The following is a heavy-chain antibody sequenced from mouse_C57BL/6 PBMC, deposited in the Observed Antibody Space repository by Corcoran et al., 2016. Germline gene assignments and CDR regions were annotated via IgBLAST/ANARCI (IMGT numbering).Heavy chain of an antibody. CDR1: GYTFTGYW. V-gene: IGHV1-9*01. D-gene: IGHD2-1*01. CDR2: ILPGSGST. J-gene: IGHJ1*03. CDR3: PYYGNYYWYFAV. Sequence: QVQLQQSGAELMKPGASVKLSCKATGYTFTGYWIEWVKQRSGHGLEWIGEILPGSGSTNYNEKFKGKDTVTADTSSNTAYMQLSNLPTEGSAIYGWPYYGNYYWYFAVWGTGTTLTV.